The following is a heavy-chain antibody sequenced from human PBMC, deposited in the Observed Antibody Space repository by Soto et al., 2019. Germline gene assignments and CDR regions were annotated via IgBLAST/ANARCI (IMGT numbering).Heavy chain of an antibody. CDR3: AGQWAAGYGAFDP. CDR2: IHDRGST. J-gene: IGHJ5*02. CDR1: GGSISNNRW. Sequence: QVQLQESGPGLEKPSGTLSLTCAVSGGSISNNRWWTWVRQAPGKGLEWIGAIHDRGSTNYNLSLKSRASVSIDRSKNQFSLEMRAVTAADTAVYYCAGQWAAGYGAFDPWGQGTLVTVSS. D-gene: IGHD4-17*01. V-gene: IGHV4-4*02.